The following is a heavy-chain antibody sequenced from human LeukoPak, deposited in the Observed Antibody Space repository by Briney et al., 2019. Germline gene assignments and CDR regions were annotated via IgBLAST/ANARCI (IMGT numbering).Heavy chain of an antibody. CDR2: ISYRGST. D-gene: IGHD2-15*01. Sequence: SETLSLTCTVSGGSISNSGGFYWSWIRQHPGDGLEWIGFISYRGSTYYNPSLESRVSMSVDTSRSQFSLRLTSVTDEGTAVYYCARISQSSGGFYYWGQGTLVTVSS. J-gene: IGHJ4*02. CDR3: ARISQSSGGFYY. CDR1: GGSISNSGGFY. V-gene: IGHV4-31*02.